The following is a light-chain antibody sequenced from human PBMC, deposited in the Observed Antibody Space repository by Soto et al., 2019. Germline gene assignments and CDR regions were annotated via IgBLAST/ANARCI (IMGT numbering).Light chain of an antibody. CDR1: QGVNRW. Sequence: DIQMTQSPSSVAASVGDRVTLTCRASQGVNRWLAWYQQKPGKAPKVLIYAASSLQSGVPSRFSGSGSGTDFALTISSLQPEDFATYYCQQTNSFPRTFGQGTKVEI. CDR2: AAS. J-gene: IGKJ1*01. CDR3: QQTNSFPRT. V-gene: IGKV1-12*01.